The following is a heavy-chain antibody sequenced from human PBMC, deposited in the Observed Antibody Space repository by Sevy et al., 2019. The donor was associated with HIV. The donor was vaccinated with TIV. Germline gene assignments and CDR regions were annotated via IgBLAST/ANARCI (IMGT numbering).Heavy chain of an antibody. V-gene: IGHV4-59*01. CDR2: IYYSGST. D-gene: IGHD3-22*01. CDR1: GGSISSYY. CDR3: ARIAPDSSGFDGGAFDI. Sequence: SETLSLTCTVSGGSISSYYWSWIRQPPGKGLEWIGYIYYSGSTNYNPSLKRRVTISVDTSKNQFSLKLSSVTAADTAVYYCARIAPDSSGFDGGAFDIWGQGTMVTVSS. J-gene: IGHJ3*02.